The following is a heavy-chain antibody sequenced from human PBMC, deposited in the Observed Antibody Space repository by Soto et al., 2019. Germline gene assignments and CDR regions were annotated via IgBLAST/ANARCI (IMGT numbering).Heavy chain of an antibody. V-gene: IGHV1-3*01. CDR3: VRETSSVPAY. CDR1: GYTFTSCT. D-gene: IGHD3-22*01. J-gene: IGHJ4*02. Sequence: ASVKVSCKTSGYTFTSCTMHWVRQAPGQRLEWMGWINAGNGQTTYSQRFQDRLTLTRDTSARTVYMELSSLTSDDAGIYYCVRETSSVPAYWGQGTPVTVSS. CDR2: INAGNGQT.